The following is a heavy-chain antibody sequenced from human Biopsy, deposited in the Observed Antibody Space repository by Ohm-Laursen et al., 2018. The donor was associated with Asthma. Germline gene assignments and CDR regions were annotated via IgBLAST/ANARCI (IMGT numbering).Heavy chain of an antibody. J-gene: IGHJ4*02. D-gene: IGHD2-2*01. CDR3: ARKAGSCISRTCYSLDF. Sequence: SVKASCKSLGGTFNTYVIGWARQAPGQGLEWMGGINSDFGTTTYPQKFQDGVTITADDSTSTVYMELSSLRSEDTAVYYCARKAGSCISRTCYSLDFWGQGTLVTVSS. CDR2: INSDFGTT. V-gene: IGHV1-69*13. CDR1: GGTFNTYV.